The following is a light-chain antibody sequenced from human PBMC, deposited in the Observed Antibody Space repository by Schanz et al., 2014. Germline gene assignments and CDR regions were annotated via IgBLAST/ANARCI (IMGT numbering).Light chain of an antibody. J-gene: IGKJ4*01. CDR3: QQRSNWLT. Sequence: EIVMTQSPVTLSVSPGERATLSCRASQSVSSNLAWYQQKPGQAPRLLIYGASTRATGIPARFSGSGSGTDFTLTISSLEPEDFAVYYCQQRSNWLTFGGGTKVEIK. CDR2: GAS. V-gene: IGKV3-15*01. CDR1: QSVSSN.